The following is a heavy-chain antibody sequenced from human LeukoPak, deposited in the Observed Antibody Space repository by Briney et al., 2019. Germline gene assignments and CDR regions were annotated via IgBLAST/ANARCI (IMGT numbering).Heavy chain of an antibody. J-gene: IGHJ5*02. CDR2: IRYDGSNK. V-gene: IGHV3-30*02. D-gene: IGHD2-2*01. CDR3: AKDYCSSTSCYFDP. CDR1: GFTFSSYG. Sequence: GGSLRLSCAASGFTFSSYGMHWVRQAPGKGLEWVAFIRYDGSNKYYAESVKGRFTISRDNSKNTLYLQMNSLRAEDTAVYYCAKDYCSSTSCYFDPWGQGTLVTVSS.